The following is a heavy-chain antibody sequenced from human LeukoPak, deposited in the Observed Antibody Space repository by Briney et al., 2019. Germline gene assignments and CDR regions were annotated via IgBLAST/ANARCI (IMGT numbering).Heavy chain of an antibody. V-gene: IGHV1-3*01. J-gene: IGHJ4*02. CDR3: ARDKAERGYDTSTFDY. CDR2: INAGNGNT. Sequence: ASVKVSCKASGYTFTSYAMRWVRQAPGQRLEWMGWINAGNGNTKYSQKFQGRVTITRDTSASTAYMELSSLRSEDTAVYYCARDKAERGYDTSTFDYWGQGTQVTVSS. CDR1: GYTFTSYA. D-gene: IGHD5-12*01.